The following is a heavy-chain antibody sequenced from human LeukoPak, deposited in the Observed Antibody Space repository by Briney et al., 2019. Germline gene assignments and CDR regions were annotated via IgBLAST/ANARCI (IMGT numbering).Heavy chain of an antibody. D-gene: IGHD3-10*01. CDR3: ARHDGVRGVHFDY. J-gene: IGHJ4*02. Sequence: SETLSLTCAVYGASFSGYYWSWIRQPPGKGLEWIGSIYYSGSTYYNPSLKSRVTISVDTSKNQFSLKLSSVTAADTAVYYCARHDGVRGVHFDYWGQGTLVTVSS. CDR2: IYYSGST. V-gene: IGHV4-34*01. CDR1: GASFSGYY.